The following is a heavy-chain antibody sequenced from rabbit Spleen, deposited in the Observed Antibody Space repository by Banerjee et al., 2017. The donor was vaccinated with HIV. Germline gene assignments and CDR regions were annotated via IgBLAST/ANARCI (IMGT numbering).Heavy chain of an antibody. Sequence: QEQLEESGGGLVKPEGSLTLTCKASGVSLNDKDVMCWVRQAPGKGLEWIACINIVTGKSVYASWAKGRFTMSRTSSTTVTLQMTSLTAADTATYFCARGNYAGMDLWGPGTLVTVS. CDR1: GVSLNDKDV. J-gene: IGHJ6*01. CDR3: ARGNYAGMDL. V-gene: IGHV1S45*01. CDR2: INIVTGKS.